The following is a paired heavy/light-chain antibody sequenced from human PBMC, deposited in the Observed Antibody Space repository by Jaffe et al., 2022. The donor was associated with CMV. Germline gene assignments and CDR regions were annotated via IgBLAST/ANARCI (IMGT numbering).Heavy chain of an antibody. CDR2: INHSGST. Sequence: QVQLQQWGAGLLKPSETLSLTCAVYGGSFSGYYWSWIRQPPGKGLEWIGEINHSGSTNYNPSLKSRVTISVDTSKNQFSLKLSSVTAADTAVYYCARGLKLERRLQYYYYYGMDVWGQGTTVTVSS. CDR1: GGSFSGYY. CDR3: ARGLKLERRLQYYYYYGMDV. J-gene: IGHJ6*02. V-gene: IGHV4-34*01. D-gene: IGHD1-1*01.
Light chain of an antibody. J-gene: IGLJ1*01. CDR3: CSYAGTYV. Sequence: QSALTQPRSVSGSPGQSVTISCTGTSSDVGGYNYVSWYQQHPGKAPKLMIYDVSKRPSGVPDRFSGSKSGNTASLTISGLQAEDEADYYCCSYAGTYVFGTGTKVTVL. CDR1: SSDVGGYNY. V-gene: IGLV2-11*01. CDR2: DVS.